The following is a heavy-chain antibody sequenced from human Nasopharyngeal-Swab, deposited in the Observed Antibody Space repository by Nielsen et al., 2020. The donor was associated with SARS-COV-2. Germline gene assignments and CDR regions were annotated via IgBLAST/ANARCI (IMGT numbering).Heavy chain of an antibody. J-gene: IGHJ6*03. V-gene: IGHV5-51*01. CDR3: ARLSEMATNSHYYYYYMDV. Sequence: VRQAPGKGLEWMGIIYPSDSDTRYSPSFQGQVTISADKSISTAYLQWSSLKASDTAMYYCARLSEMATNSHYYYYYMDVWGKGTTVTVSS. CDR2: IYPSDSDT. D-gene: IGHD5-24*01.